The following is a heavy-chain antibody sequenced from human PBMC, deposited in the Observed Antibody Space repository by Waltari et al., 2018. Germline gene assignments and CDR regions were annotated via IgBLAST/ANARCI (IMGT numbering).Heavy chain of an antibody. Sequence: QVQLQESGPGLVKPSETLSLTCTVSGGSISSYYWSWIRQPAGKGLEWIGRIYTSGSTNYNPSLKSRVTMSVDTSKNQFSLKLSSVTAADTAVYYCARDHSRWELLLGLGLRTENENWFDPWGQGTLVTVSS. CDR3: ARDHSRWELLLGLGLRTENENWFDP. D-gene: IGHD1-26*01. J-gene: IGHJ5*02. CDR1: GGSISSYY. CDR2: IYTSGST. V-gene: IGHV4-4*07.